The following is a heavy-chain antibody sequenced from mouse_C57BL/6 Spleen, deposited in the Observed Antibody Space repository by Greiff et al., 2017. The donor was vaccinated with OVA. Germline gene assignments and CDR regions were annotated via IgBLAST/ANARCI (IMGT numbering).Heavy chain of an antibody. D-gene: IGHD1-1*01. J-gene: IGHJ3*01. CDR1: GYSITSGYY. CDR3: ARGYYGSSAAWFAY. CDR2: ISYDGSN. V-gene: IGHV3-6*01. Sequence: EVKVEESGPGLVKPSQSLSLTCSVTGYSITSGYYWNWIRQFPGNKLEWMGYISYDGSNNYNPSLKNRISITRDTSKNQFFLKLNSVTTEDTATYYCARGYYGSSAAWFAYWGQGTLVTVSA.